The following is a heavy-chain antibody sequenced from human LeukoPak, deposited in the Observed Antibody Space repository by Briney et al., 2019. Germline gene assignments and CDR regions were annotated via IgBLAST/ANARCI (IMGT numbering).Heavy chain of an antibody. V-gene: IGHV3-30*02. Sequence: GGSLRLSCAASGFTFSSYGMHWVRQAPGKGLEWVAFIRYDGSNKYYADSVKGRFTISRDNSKNTLYLQMNSLRAEDTAVYYCARDPAFPPEESLRFLEWLTMDYWGQGTLVTVSS. CDR3: ARDPAFPPEESLRFLEWLTMDY. J-gene: IGHJ4*02. D-gene: IGHD3-3*01. CDR1: GFTFSSYG. CDR2: IRYDGSNK.